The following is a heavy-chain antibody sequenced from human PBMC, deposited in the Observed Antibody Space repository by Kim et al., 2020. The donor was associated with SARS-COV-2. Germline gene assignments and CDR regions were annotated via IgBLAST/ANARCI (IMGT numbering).Heavy chain of an antibody. D-gene: IGHD3-10*01. V-gene: IGHV4-34*01. CDR1: GGSFSGYY. J-gene: IGHJ4*02. CDR3: ARVPYYYGSGSYYKVFDY. Sequence: SETLSLTCAVYGGSFSGYYWSWIRQPPGKGLEWIGEINHSGSTNYNPSLKSRVTISVDTSKNQFSLKLSSVTAADTAVYYCARVPYYYGSGSYYKVFDYWGQGTLVTVSS. CDR2: INHSGST.